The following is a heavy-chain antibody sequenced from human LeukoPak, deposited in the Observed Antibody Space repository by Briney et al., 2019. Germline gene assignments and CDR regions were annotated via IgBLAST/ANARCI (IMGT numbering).Heavy chain of an antibody. CDR2: MNPNSGNT. Sequence: GASVKVSCKASGYTFTSYDINWVRQATGQGLEWMGWMNPNSGNTGYAHKFQGRVTMTRNTSISTAYMELSSLRSEDTAVYYCARRYSSGWYADFAFDIWGQGTMVTVSS. CDR3: ARRYSSGWYADFAFDI. D-gene: IGHD6-19*01. CDR1: GYTFTSYD. J-gene: IGHJ3*02. V-gene: IGHV1-8*01.